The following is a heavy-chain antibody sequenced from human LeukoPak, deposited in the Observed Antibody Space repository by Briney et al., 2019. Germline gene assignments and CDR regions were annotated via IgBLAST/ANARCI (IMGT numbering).Heavy chain of an antibody. CDR3: ARLGASGSYVDY. CDR2: IYYSGST. J-gene: IGHJ4*02. V-gene: IGHV4-39*01. D-gene: IGHD1-26*01. CDR1: GGSISSSSYY. Sequence: SETLSLTCTVSGGSISSSSYYWGWIRQPPGKGLEWIGSIYYSGSTYYNPSLKSRVTISVDTSKNQFSLKLSSVTAADTAVYYCARLGASGSYVDYWGQGTLVIVSS.